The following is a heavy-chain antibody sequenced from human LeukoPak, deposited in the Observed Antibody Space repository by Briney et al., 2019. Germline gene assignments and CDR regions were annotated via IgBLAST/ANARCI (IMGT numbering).Heavy chain of an antibody. J-gene: IGHJ4*02. CDR1: GASISSRNYF. Sequence: PSETLSLTCTVSGASISSRNYFWGWIRQPPGKGLEWIGTIYSSGSTYYSPSLQSRVTISVDTPNNQFSLRLNSVTAADTALYYCARGWGYYDILTGYSPLTTFDYWGQGTLVTVSS. CDR2: IYSSGST. D-gene: IGHD3-9*01. V-gene: IGHV4-39*01. CDR3: ARGWGYYDILTGYSPLTTFDY.